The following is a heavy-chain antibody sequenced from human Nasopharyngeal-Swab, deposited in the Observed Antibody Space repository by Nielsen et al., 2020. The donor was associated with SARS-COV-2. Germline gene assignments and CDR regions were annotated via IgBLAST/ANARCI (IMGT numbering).Heavy chain of an antibody. CDR1: GFTFSSYA. CDR2: IIPIFGTA. V-gene: IGHV1-69*06. CDR3: AREGGPVVPSAYYYYGMDV. J-gene: IGHJ6*02. Sequence: KISCAASGFTFSSYAISWVRQAPGQGLEWMGGIIPIFGTANYAQKFQGRVTITADKAASTAYMELSSLRSEDTAVYYCAREGGPVVPSAYYYYGMDVWGQGTTVTVSS. D-gene: IGHD2-2*01.